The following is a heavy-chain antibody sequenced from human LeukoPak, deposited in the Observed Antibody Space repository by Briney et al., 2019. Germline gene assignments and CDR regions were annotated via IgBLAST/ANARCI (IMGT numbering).Heavy chain of an antibody. CDR2: IYGGGGT. D-gene: IGHD6-19*01. Sequence: GGSLRLSCTASGFTVSSSYMTWVRQAPGKGLEWVSLIYGGGGTYYADSVKGRFTISRHNSDNTLYLEMNSLRPDDTAVYYCARVGVGTVAGNYFDDWGQGTLVTVSS. CDR3: ARVGVGTVAGNYFDD. CDR1: GFTVSSSY. V-gene: IGHV3-53*04. J-gene: IGHJ4*02.